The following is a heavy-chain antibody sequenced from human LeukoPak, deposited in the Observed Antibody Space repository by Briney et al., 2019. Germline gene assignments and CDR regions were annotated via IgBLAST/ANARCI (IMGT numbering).Heavy chain of an antibody. CDR1: GFTFSDYY. J-gene: IGHJ6*02. D-gene: IGHD5-18*01. CDR2: ISSSDSTI. CDR3: ARPRGYSAYYYYGMDV. V-gene: IGHV3-11*01. Sequence: TGGSLRLSCAASGFTFSDYYMSWIRQAPGKGLEWVSYISSSDSTIYYADSVKGRFTISRDNAKNSLYLQMNSLRAEDTAVYYCARPRGYSAYYYYGMDVWGQGTTVTVSS.